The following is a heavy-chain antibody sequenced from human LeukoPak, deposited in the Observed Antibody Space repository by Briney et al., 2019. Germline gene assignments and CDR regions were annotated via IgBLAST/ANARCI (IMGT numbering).Heavy chain of an antibody. Sequence: GGSLRLSCAASGFTFSSSAMSWVRQVPGKGLEWVSGISASGGSTYYADSVRGRFTISRDNSKNTLYVQMNSLRDEDTAVYYCAKEGAVAGSMWFDLWGQGALVIVSS. D-gene: IGHD6-19*01. CDR1: GFTFSSSA. CDR2: ISASGGST. J-gene: IGHJ5*02. CDR3: AKEGAVAGSMWFDL. V-gene: IGHV3-23*01.